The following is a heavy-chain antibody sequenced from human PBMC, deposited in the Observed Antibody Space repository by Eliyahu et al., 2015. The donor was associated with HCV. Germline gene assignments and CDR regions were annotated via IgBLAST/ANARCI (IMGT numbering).Heavy chain of an antibody. D-gene: IGHD3-10*01. J-gene: IGHJ4*02. CDR1: GGSFSGYY. CDR3: ARGWYYGAGSYYWNY. Sequence: QVQLQQWGAGLLKPSETLSLTCAVAGGSFSGYYWAWIRQSPGKGLEWIGEALSLGPTANNPSLESRVTIAVDTSKRQFSLKLTSMTAADAGVYYCARGWYYGAGSYYWNYWSQGILVTVSS. CDR2: ALSLGPT. V-gene: IGHV4-34*02.